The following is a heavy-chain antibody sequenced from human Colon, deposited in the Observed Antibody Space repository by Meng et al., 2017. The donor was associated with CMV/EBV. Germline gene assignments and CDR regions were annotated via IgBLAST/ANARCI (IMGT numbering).Heavy chain of an antibody. CDR1: EFTFSSYS. CDR2: ISSSSSYI. D-gene: IGHD5-24*01. CDR3: ARDGYNRGQFDY. Sequence: GGSLRLSCAASEFTFSSYSMNWVRQAPGKGLEWVSSISSSSSYIYYADSVKGRFTISRDNAKNSLYLQMNSLRAEDTAVYYCARDGYNRGQFDYWGQGTLVTVS. V-gene: IGHV3-21*01. J-gene: IGHJ4*02.